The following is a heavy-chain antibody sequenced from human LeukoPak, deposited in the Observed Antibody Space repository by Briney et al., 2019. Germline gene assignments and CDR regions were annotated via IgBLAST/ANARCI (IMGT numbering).Heavy chain of an antibody. Sequence: SGTLSLTCTVSGDSVNSSDSYWGWIRQPPGKGLEWIGSFYYSGSTYYHPSLKSRVCIFVDTSKNQFSLKLSSVTAAATAVYYCARLHPEYGNSGFSPWIDPWGQGTLVTVSS. CDR1: GDSVNSSDSY. J-gene: IGHJ5*02. CDR2: FYYSGST. CDR3: ARLHPEYGNSGFSPWIDP. D-gene: IGHD2/OR15-2a*01. V-gene: IGHV4-39*01.